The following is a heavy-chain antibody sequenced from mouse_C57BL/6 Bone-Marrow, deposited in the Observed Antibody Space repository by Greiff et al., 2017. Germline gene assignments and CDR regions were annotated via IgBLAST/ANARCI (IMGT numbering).Heavy chain of an antibody. CDR3: ARGGSDYEGWCAY. V-gene: IGHV1-82*01. D-gene: IGHD2-4*01. CDR2: IYPGDGDT. Sequence: QVQLQQSGPELVKPGASVKISCKASGYAFSSSWMHWVKQRPGKGLEWIGRIYPGDGDTNYNGKFKGKATLTADKSSSTAYMQLSSLTSEDSAVXVCARGGSDYEGWCAYWGQGTLVTVSA. CDR1: GYAFSSSW. J-gene: IGHJ3*01.